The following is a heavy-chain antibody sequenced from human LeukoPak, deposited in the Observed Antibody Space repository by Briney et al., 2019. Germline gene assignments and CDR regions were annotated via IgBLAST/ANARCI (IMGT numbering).Heavy chain of an antibody. Sequence: GGSLRLSCAASGFTFSSYWMSWVRQAPGKGLEWVANIKPDGSEKNYVDSVKGRFTISRDNAKNSLCLQMSSLRAEDTAVYYCARDNRAAFDYWGQGTLVTVSS. CDR3: ARDNRAAFDY. CDR2: IKPDGSEK. V-gene: IGHV3-7*01. CDR1: GFTFSSYW. D-gene: IGHD3-16*02. J-gene: IGHJ4*02.